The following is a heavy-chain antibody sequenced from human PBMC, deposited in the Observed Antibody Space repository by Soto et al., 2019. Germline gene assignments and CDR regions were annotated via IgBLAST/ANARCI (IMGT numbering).Heavy chain of an antibody. V-gene: IGHV3-30-3*01. CDR1: GFTFSSYA. Sequence: QVQLVESGGGMVQPGRSLRLSCAASGFTFSSYAMHWVRQAPGKGLEWVAVISYDGSNKYYPDSVKGRFTISRDNSRNTLYLQMNSPRAEDTAVYYCARDPSPGLRGDAFDIWGQGTMVTVSS. D-gene: IGHD3-16*01. CDR2: ISYDGSNK. CDR3: ARDPSPGLRGDAFDI. J-gene: IGHJ3*02.